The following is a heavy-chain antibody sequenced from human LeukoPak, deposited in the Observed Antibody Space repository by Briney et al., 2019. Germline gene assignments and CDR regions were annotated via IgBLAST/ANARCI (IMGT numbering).Heavy chain of an antibody. CDR3: ARDPLGMVANGDY. V-gene: IGHV4-59*12. CDR2: IYYSGNT. J-gene: IGHJ4*02. Sequence: PSETLSLTCTVSGGSISSYYWSWIRQPPGKGLEWIGYIYYSGNTNYNPSLKSRVTISVDTSKNQFSLKLSSVTAADTAVYYCARDPLGMVANGDYWGQGTLVTVSS. CDR1: GGSISSYY. D-gene: IGHD5-12*01.